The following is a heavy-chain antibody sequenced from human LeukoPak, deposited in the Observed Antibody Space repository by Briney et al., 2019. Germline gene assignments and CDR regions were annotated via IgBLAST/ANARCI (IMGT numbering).Heavy chain of an antibody. CDR2: INPNNGGT. CDR1: GYTFTCHY. D-gene: IGHD1-26*01. V-gene: IGHV1-2*02. J-gene: IGHJ4*02. CDR3: ARGYALYSGRYIDFDY. Sequence: ASVKVSCKASGYTFTCHYMHWVRQAPGQGLEWMGWINPNNGGTNYAQKFQGRVTMTRDTSISTAYMELSRLRSDDTAVYYCARGYALYSGRYIDFDYWGQGTLVTVSS.